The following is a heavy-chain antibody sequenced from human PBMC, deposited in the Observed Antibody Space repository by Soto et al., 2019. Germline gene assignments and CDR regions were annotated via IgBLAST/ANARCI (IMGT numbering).Heavy chain of an antibody. Sequence: GGSLRLSCAASGFTFSSYAMSWVRQAPGKGLEWVSAISGSDGRTYSTDSVKGRFTISRDNSRNTAYLQMNSLRVEDTAVYYCAKGVSQYTPLALFDYWGRGTLVTVSS. D-gene: IGHD5-18*01. V-gene: IGHV3-23*01. CDR1: GFTFSSYA. CDR2: ISGSDGRT. J-gene: IGHJ4*02. CDR3: AKGVSQYTPLALFDY.